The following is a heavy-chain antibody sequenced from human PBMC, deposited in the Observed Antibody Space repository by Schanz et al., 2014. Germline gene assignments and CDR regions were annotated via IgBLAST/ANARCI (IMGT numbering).Heavy chain of an antibody. CDR3: ARDRRFFDRDDLYYFDS. D-gene: IGHD3-3*01. CDR2: ISAYNGNT. CDR1: GYSFTTYD. J-gene: IGHJ4*02. V-gene: IGHV1-18*01. Sequence: QVQLVQSGAEVKKPGASVRVSCKASGYSFTTYDVNWVRQATGQGLEWMGWISAYNGNTKYPQKLQGRVTMTTDTSTSTAYMALTDLRSDDTAVYYCARDRRFFDRDDLYYFDSWGQGTLVTVSS.